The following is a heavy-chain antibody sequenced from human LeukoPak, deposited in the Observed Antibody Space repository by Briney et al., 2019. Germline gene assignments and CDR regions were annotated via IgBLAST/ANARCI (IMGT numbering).Heavy chain of an antibody. V-gene: IGHV1-18*01. Sequence: ASVKVSCKASGYTFTSYGISWVRQAPGQGLEWMGWISAYNGNTNYAQKLQGRVTMTTDTSTSTAYMELRSLRSDDTAVYYCARDPPAQYYYDSSGLENSFDYWGQGTLVTVSS. CDR3: ARDPPAQYYYDSSGLENSFDY. CDR2: ISAYNGNT. J-gene: IGHJ4*02. D-gene: IGHD3-22*01. CDR1: GYTFTSYG.